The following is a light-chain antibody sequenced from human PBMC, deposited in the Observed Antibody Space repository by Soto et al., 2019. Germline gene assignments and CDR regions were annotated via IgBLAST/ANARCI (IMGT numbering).Light chain of an antibody. J-gene: IGKJ5*01. CDR2: GAS. CDR1: QSISDT. Sequence: EIVLTQSPATLSLSPGERATLSCRASQSISDTLAWYQQKPGQAPRLLSYGASIRATGIPDRFSGSGSGTDFTLTISRLEPEDFAVYYCQQYGSSRITFGQGTRLEIK. V-gene: IGKV3-20*01. CDR3: QQYGSSRIT.